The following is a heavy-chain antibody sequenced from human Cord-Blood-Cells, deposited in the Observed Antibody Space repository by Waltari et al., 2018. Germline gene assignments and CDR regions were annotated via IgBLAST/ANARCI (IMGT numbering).Heavy chain of an antibody. CDR1: GGSISSSSYY. J-gene: IGHJ5*02. Sequence: QLQLQESGPGLVKPSETLSLTCTVSGGSISSSSYYWGWIRQPTGKGLEWIGSIYYSGSTYYNPSLKSRVTISVDTSKNQFSLKLSSVTAADTAVYYCAAGMAAAGTRWFDPWGQGTLVTVSS. V-gene: IGHV4-39*01. CDR3: AAGMAAAGTRWFDP. D-gene: IGHD6-13*01. CDR2: IYYSGST.